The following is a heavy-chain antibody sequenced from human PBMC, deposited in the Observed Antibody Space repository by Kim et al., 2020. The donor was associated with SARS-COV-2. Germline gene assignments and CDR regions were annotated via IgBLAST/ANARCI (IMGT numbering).Heavy chain of an antibody. J-gene: IGHJ2*01. V-gene: IGHV3-74*03. CDR2: IKSDGSST. CDR3: TRDPRGWRAQWYFDL. Sequence: GGSLRLSCAASEFDFKVYWMHWVRQAPGKGLVWVANIKSDGSSTTYAESVKDRFTISRDNAKKTLYLQMNSLTAEDTAIYFCTRDPRGWRAQWYFDLWGRGTLVTVSS. CDR1: EFDFKVYW.